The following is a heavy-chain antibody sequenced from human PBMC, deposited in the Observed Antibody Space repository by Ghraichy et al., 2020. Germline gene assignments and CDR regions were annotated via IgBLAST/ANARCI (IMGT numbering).Heavy chain of an antibody. Sequence: ASVKVSCKASRYNFTSSDINWERQATVQGLEWMGWMNPNSGNTGYAQKFQGRVTMTRNTSISTAYMELSSLRSEDTAVYYCATGSSWSPFGFDCWGQGTLVAAAS. J-gene: IGHJ4*02. CDR3: ATGSSWSPFGFDC. V-gene: IGHV1-8*01. CDR2: MNPNSGNT. D-gene: IGHD6-13*01. CDR1: RYNFTSSD.